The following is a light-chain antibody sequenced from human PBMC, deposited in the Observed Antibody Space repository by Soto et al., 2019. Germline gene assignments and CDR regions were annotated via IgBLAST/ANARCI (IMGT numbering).Light chain of an antibody. V-gene: IGLV2-14*01. J-gene: IGLJ3*02. Sequence: QSALTQPASVSGSPGQSITISCTGTSSDVGGYNYVSWYQQHPGKAPKLMIYEVSNRPSGVSNRVSGSKSGNTASLTISGLQAEDEADYYCTSYTRSSTRVFGGGTKLTVL. CDR3: TSYTRSSTRV. CDR2: EVS. CDR1: SSDVGGYNY.